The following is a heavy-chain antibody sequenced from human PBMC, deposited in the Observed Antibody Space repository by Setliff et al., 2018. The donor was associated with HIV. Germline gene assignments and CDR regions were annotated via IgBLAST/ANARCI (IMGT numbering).Heavy chain of an antibody. CDR1: GDSISTDNYH. CDR3: ARHAALIKRYYYYYLDV. CDR2: TANT. Sequence: PSETLSLPCTVSGDSISTDNYHWGWIRQPPGKGLEWIGHTANTDYNPSLKSRVTVSVDTSKNQLSLRLSSVTAADTAVYYCARHAALIKRYYYYYLDVWGKGTTVTVSS. D-gene: IGHD5-18*01. V-gene: IGHV4-39*01. J-gene: IGHJ6*03.